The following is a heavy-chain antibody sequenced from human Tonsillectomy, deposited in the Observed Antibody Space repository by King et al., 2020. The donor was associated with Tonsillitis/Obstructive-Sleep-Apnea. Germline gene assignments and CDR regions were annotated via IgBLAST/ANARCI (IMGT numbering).Heavy chain of an antibody. CDR3: ARDGGXGEGXV. V-gene: IGHV3-7*01. CDR1: RFTFSDYW. J-gene: IGHJ6*04. Sequence: QLVQSGGGLVQPGGSLRLSCAASRFTFSDYWMSWVRQAPGKGPEWVANIKQDGSDKYYVDSVRGRFTISRDNAKNSLYLQMNSLRVEDTAVYYCARDGGXGEGXVWGKXTTVTVSS. CDR2: IKQDGSDK. D-gene: IGHD3-16*01.